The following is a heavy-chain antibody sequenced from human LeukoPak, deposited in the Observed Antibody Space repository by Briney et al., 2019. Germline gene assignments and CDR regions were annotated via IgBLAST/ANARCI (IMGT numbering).Heavy chain of an antibody. D-gene: IGHD3-3*01. CDR1: GGSISSGGYY. CDR2: IYHSGST. J-gene: IGHJ5*02. Sequence: SSETLSLTCTVSGGSISSGGYYWSWIRQPPGKGLEWIGYIYHSGSTYYNPSLKSRVTISVDRSKNQFSLKLSSVTAADTAVYYCASTTSSITIFGVVISRFDPWGQGTLVTVSS. V-gene: IGHV4-30-2*01. CDR3: ASTTSSITIFGVVISRFDP.